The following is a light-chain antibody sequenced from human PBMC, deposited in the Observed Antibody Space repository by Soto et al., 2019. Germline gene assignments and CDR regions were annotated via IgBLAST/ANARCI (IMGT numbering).Light chain of an antibody. CDR2: TNN. Sequence: QSALTQPPPVSGAPGQRVTISCTGSNSNIGAGYDVHWYLQLPGTAPKLLVYTNNNRPSGVPDRFSGSKSGTSASLAITGLQAEDEADYYCQSYDSRLSAYVFGTGTKVTV. V-gene: IGLV1-40*01. CDR1: NSNIGAGYD. CDR3: QSYDSRLSAYV. J-gene: IGLJ1*01.